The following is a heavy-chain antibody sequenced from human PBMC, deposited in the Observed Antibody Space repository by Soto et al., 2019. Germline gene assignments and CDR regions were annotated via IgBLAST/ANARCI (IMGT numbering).Heavy chain of an antibody. V-gene: IGHV3-7*01. CDR2: IKQDGSEK. Sequence: GGSLRLSCAASGFTFSRSWMAWVRQAPGKGLEWVANIKQDGSEKYYVDSVKGRFTISRDNAKNSLYLQMNSLRAEDTAVYYCAHSGPYYYYYGMDVWGQGTTVTVSS. J-gene: IGHJ6*02. CDR3: AHSGPYYYYYGMDV. CDR1: GFTFSRSW.